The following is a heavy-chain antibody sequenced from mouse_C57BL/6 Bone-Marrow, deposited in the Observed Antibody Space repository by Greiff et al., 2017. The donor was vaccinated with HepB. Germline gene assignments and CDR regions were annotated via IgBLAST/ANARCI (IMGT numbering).Heavy chain of an antibody. D-gene: IGHD2-2*01. CDR1: GFTFSDFY. V-gene: IGHV7-1*01. CDR3: ARVAGLRRDWYFDV. J-gene: IGHJ1*03. Sequence: EVKLMESGGGLVQSGRSLRLSCATSGFTFSDFYMEWVRQAPGKGLEWIAASRNKANDYTTEYSASVKGRFIVSRDTSQSILYLQMNALRAEDTAIYYCARVAGLRRDWYFDVWGTGTTVTVSS. CDR2: SRNKANDYTT.